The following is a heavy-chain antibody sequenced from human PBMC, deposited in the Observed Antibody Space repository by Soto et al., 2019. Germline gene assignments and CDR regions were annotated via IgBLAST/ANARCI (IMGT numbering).Heavy chain of an antibody. CDR2: INHSGST. J-gene: IGHJ5*02. Sequence: PSETLSLTCAVYGGSFSGYYWSWIRQPPGKGLEWIGEINHSGSTNYNPSLKSRVTISVGTSKNQFSLKLSSVTAADTAVYYCARAPIVVVVAATHGIWFDPWGQGTLVTVSS. CDR3: ARAPIVVVVAATHGIWFDP. V-gene: IGHV4-34*01. D-gene: IGHD2-15*01. CDR1: GGSFSGYY.